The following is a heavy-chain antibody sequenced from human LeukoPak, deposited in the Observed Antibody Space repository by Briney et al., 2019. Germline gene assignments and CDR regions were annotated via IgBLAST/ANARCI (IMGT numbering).Heavy chain of an antibody. CDR1: GGSVSSGSYY. CDR2: VYYSGST. J-gene: IGHJ4*02. Sequence: MTSETLSLTCTVSGGSVSSGSYYWSWIRQPPGQGLEWIAYVYYSGSTNYNPSLKSRVTISVDTSKNQFSLKLSSVTAADTAVYYCARTQYCSSTSCYFGYFDYWGQGTLVTVSS. CDR3: ARTQYCSSTSCYFGYFDY. V-gene: IGHV4-61*01. D-gene: IGHD2-2*01.